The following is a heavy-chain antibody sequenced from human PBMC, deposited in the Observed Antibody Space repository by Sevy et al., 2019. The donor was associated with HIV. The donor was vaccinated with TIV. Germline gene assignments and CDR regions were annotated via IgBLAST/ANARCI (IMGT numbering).Heavy chain of an antibody. Sequence: ASVKVSCKVSGYTLTQLSMHWVRQAPGKGLEWMGSFDPEEGETLYAQKFQGRVTMTEDTSTDTAYMELSSLRSEDTAIYYCATTKDYYESSGPPFDYWGQGTLVTVSS. D-gene: IGHD3-22*01. V-gene: IGHV1-24*01. CDR2: FDPEEGET. CDR1: GYTLTQLS. CDR3: ATTKDYYESSGPPFDY. J-gene: IGHJ4*02.